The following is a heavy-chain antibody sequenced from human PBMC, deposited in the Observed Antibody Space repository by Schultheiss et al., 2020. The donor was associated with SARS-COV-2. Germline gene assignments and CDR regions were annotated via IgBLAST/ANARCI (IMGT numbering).Heavy chain of an antibody. V-gene: IGHV4-4*02. D-gene: IGHD6-6*01. CDR3: ARLAARRGWFDP. CDR1: GGSISSSNW. CDR2: IYHSGST. J-gene: IGHJ5*02. Sequence: SETLSLTCAVSGGSISSSNWWSWVRQPPGKGLEWLWEIYHSGSTNYNPSLKSRVTISVDKSKNQFSLKLSSVTAADTAVYYCARLAARRGWFDPWGQGTLVTVSS.